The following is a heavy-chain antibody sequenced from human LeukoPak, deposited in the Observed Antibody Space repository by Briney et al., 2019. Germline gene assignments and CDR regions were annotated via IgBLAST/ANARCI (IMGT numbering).Heavy chain of an antibody. V-gene: IGHV3-74*01. CDR2: IHSDGSNK. J-gene: IGHJ4*02. CDR1: GFTFSSYW. CDR3: ATLEDDYRDY. Sequence: GGSLRLSCAASGFTFSSYWMHWVRQAPGKGLVRVSRIHSDGSNKNYADSVKGRFTISRDNAKNTLFLLMNSLRVEDTAVYYCATLEDDYRDYWGQGTLVTVSS. D-gene: IGHD2-15*01.